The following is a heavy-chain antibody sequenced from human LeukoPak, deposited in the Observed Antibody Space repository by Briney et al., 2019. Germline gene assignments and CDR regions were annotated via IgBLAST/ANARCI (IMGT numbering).Heavy chain of an antibody. CDR2: INHSGST. V-gene: IGHV4-34*01. CDR3: ARGLSYYDFWSGNSKYYYYMDV. J-gene: IGHJ6*03. CDR1: GFTFSSYS. Sequence: PGGSLRLSCAASGFTFSSYSMNWVRQPPGKGLEGIGEINHSGSTNYNPSLKSRVTISVDTSKNQFSLKLSSVTAADTAVYYCARGLSYYDFWSGNSKYYYYMDVWGKGTTVTVSS. D-gene: IGHD3-3*01.